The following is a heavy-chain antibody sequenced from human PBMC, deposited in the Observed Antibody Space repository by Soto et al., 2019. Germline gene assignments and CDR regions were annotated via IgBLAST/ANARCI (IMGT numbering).Heavy chain of an antibody. CDR2: LYYTGTT. V-gene: IGHV4-39*01. CDR3: GAYCSSTSCYDWFDP. CDR1: GGSIGSSSYY. J-gene: IGHJ5*02. D-gene: IGHD2-2*01. Sequence: KPSETLSLTCSVSGGSIGSSSYYFGWIRQPPGKGLEWIGSLYYTGTTYYNSSLKSRVTISADKSQNQFSLRLSSVTAADTAVYYCGAYCSSTSCYDWFDPWGQGTLVTVSS.